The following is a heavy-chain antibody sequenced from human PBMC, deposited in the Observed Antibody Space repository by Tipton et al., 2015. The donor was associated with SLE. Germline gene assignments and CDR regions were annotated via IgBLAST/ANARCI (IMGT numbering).Heavy chain of an antibody. CDR1: GFTFSRYT. V-gene: IGHV3-21*01. CDR2: ISSSSNYI. Sequence: SLRLSCAASGFTFSRYTMSWVRQAPGKGLEWVSSISSSSNYIYYADSMKGRFTISRDNAKNSLYLQMNSLRAEDTSVYYCARDAPYYDFWSGQNYYYMDVWGKGTTVTVSS. J-gene: IGHJ6*03. CDR3: ARDAPYYDFWSGQNYYYMDV. D-gene: IGHD3-3*01.